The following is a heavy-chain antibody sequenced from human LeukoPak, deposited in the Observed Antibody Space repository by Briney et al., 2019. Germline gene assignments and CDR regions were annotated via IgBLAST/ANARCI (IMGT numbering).Heavy chain of an antibody. J-gene: IGHJ5*02. CDR2: IIPIFGIA. Sequence: ASVRVSCKASGGTFSSYAICWVRQAPGQGLEWMGRIIPIFGIANYAQKFQGRVTITADKSTSTAYMELSSLRSEDTAVYYCARGPFGGSYNNWFDPWGQGTLVAVSS. V-gene: IGHV1-69*04. CDR1: GGTFSSYA. D-gene: IGHD1-26*01. CDR3: ARGPFGGSYNNWFDP.